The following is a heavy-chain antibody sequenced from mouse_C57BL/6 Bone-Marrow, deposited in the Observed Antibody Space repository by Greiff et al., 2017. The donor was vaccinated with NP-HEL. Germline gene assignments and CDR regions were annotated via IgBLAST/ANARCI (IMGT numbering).Heavy chain of an antibody. CDR3: ARRDYPYAMDY. J-gene: IGHJ4*01. D-gene: IGHD5-5*01. Sequence: QVQLQQSGAELVMPGASVKLSCKASGYTFTSYWMHWVKQRPGQGLEWIGEIYPSDSYTNYNQKFKGKSTLTVDKSSSTAYMQLSSLTSEDSAVYYCARRDYPYAMDYWGQGTSVTVSS. V-gene: IGHV1-69*01. CDR2: IYPSDSYT. CDR1: GYTFTSYW.